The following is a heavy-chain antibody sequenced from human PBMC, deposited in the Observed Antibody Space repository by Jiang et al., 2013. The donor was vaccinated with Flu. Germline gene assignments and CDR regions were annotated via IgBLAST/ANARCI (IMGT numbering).Heavy chain of an antibody. CDR3: ARANWNDDHYFDY. D-gene: IGHD1-1*01. CDR1: FTSYW. J-gene: IGHJ4*02. Sequence: FTSYWISWVRQMPGKGLEWMGRIDPSDSYTNYSPSFQGHVTISADKSISTAYLQWSSLKASDTAMYYCARANWNDDHYFDYWGQGTLVTVSS. V-gene: IGHV5-10-1*01. CDR2: IDPSDSYT.